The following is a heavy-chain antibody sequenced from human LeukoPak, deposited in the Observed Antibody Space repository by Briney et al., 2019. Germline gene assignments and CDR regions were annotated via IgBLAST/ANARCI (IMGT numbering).Heavy chain of an antibody. CDR3: AKGPYYYGSGSYTDY. Sequence: GGSLRLSCAASGFTFSDYYMSWIRQAPGKGLEWVSAISGSGGSTYYADSVKGRFTISRDNSKNTLYLQMNSLRAEDTAVYYCAKGPYYYGSGSYTDYWGQGTLVTVSS. CDR1: GFTFSDYY. J-gene: IGHJ4*02. CDR2: ISGSGGST. V-gene: IGHV3-23*01. D-gene: IGHD3-10*01.